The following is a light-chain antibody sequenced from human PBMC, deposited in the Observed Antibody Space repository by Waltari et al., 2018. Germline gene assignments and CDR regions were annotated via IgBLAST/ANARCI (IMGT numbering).Light chain of an antibody. CDR1: RSNTRADYD. CDR2: GKR. V-gene: IGLV1-40*01. Sequence: QSVLTQPPSVSGAPGQRVTISCTGSRSNTRADYDVHCYKQLPGTAPKVLIYGKRNRPSGVPERFSGSKSGTSASLAITGLQAEDEAAYYCQSYDISLSGSVFGTGTKVTVL. CDR3: QSYDISLSGSV. J-gene: IGLJ1*01.